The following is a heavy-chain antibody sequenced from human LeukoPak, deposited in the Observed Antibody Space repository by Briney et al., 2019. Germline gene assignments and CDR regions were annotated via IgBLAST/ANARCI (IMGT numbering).Heavy chain of an antibody. CDR2: ISSSSSYI. Sequence: PGGSLRLSCAASGFSVSSNYMSWVRQAPGKGLELVSSISSSSSYIYYADAVKGRFTISRDNAKNSLYLKMNSLRAEDTAVYYCARDRGSYAPDAFDIWGQGTMVTVSS. CDR3: ARDRGSYAPDAFDI. D-gene: IGHD1-26*01. CDR1: GFSVSSNY. V-gene: IGHV3-21*01. J-gene: IGHJ3*02.